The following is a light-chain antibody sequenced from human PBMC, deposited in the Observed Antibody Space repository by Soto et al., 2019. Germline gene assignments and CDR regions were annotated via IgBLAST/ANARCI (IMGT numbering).Light chain of an antibody. CDR2: KAS. V-gene: IGKV1-5*03. Sequence: DIQMTQSPSTLSASVGDRVTITCRASQSISSWLAWYQQRPGKAPKLLIYKASSLESGVPSRFSGSGSGTKFTLTISSLQPDDFATYYCQQYNSYSSTFGQGTKVEIK. CDR1: QSISSW. CDR3: QQYNSYSST. J-gene: IGKJ1*01.